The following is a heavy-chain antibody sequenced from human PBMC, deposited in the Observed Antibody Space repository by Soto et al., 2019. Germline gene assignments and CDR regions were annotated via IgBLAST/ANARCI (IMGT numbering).Heavy chain of an antibody. Sequence: QVQLVQSGAEGKKPGASVKVSCKTSGYTFSSYGFSWVRQAPGQGLEWIGWISGYNGNTNYAQRFQGRVTMTTDTPTSTAYMEWRSLRSDDTAVYYCAREGQLGYWGQGTLVTVSS. J-gene: IGHJ4*02. CDR3: AREGQLGY. V-gene: IGHV1-18*01. CDR2: ISGYNGNT. D-gene: IGHD6-6*01. CDR1: GYTFSSYG.